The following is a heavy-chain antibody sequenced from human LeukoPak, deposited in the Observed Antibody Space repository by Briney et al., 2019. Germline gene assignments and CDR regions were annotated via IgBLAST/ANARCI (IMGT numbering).Heavy chain of an antibody. Sequence: GGSLRLSCAASGFTFSSDAMSWVRQAPGKGLEWVSAISGSGGSTYYADSVKGRFTISRDNSKNTLYLQMNSLRAEDTAVYYCARGRSGSYPSFDYWGQGTLVTVSS. D-gene: IGHD1-26*01. CDR1: GFTFSSDA. J-gene: IGHJ4*02. V-gene: IGHV3-23*01. CDR3: ARGRSGSYPSFDY. CDR2: ISGSGGST.